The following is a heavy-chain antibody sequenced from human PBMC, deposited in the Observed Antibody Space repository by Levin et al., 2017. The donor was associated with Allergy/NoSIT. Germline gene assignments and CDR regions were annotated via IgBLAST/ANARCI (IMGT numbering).Heavy chain of an antibody. CDR1: GYNFTNYG. J-gene: IGHJ6*03. Sequence: GESLKISCKASGYNFTNYGISWVRQAPGQGLEWMGCISAYNGNTNYAQKFQGRATMTIQTSTKTAYVERRRLSSDDTAEYYCARVVIDCWGVYQKSWGYMDVWGQGTTVTVSS. CDR2: ISAYNGNT. V-gene: IGHV1-18*01. CDR3: ARVVIDCWGVYQKSWGYMDV. D-gene: IGHD3-3*01.